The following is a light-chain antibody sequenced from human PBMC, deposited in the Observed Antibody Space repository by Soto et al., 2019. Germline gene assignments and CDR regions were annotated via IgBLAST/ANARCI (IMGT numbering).Light chain of an antibody. CDR2: GAS. Sequence: EIVLTQSPGTLSTSPGERGTLSCRASQSVSTNYLAWYQQKPGQAPSLLIYGASTRATGIPDKFSGSGSGTDSTLTINTVEPEDFAVYYCQQYGSSRTFGQGTKVDIK. CDR1: QSVSTNY. CDR3: QQYGSSRT. J-gene: IGKJ1*01. V-gene: IGKV3-20*01.